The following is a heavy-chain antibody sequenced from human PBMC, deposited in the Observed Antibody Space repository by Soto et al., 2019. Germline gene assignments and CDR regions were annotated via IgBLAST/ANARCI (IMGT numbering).Heavy chain of an antibody. Sequence: VEPLRLSCASSVCPFSTYAISCVRDSPGKLLEWVSTISSSTGVTYSADSVKDRFTISSDNSKKTVFLQVDNQRAEDTAMYYCTKQDQPYMSSWYVRNFKHWEEGTLLSVP. D-gene: IGHD6-13*01. V-gene: IGHV3-23*01. CDR1: VCPFSTYA. J-gene: IGHJ1*01. CDR2: ISSSTGVT. CDR3: TKQDQPYMSSWYVRNFKH.